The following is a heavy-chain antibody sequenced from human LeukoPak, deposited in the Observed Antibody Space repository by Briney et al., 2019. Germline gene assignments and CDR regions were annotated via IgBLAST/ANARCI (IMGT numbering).Heavy chain of an antibody. CDR2: ISWNSGRI. Sequence: GRSLRLSCAASGFTFDDYAMHWVRQAPGKGLEWVSGISWNSGRIGYADSVKGRFTISRDNAKNSLYLQMNSLRAEDTALYYCAKADRGGWFDPWGQGTLVTVSS. CDR1: GFTFDDYA. J-gene: IGHJ5*02. CDR3: AKADRGGWFDP. V-gene: IGHV3-9*01.